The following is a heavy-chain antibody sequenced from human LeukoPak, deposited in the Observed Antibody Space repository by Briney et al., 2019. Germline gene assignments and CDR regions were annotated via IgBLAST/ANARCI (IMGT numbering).Heavy chain of an antibody. V-gene: IGHV1-2*06. CDR2: INPNSGGT. D-gene: IGHD6-19*01. J-gene: IGHJ4*02. CDR1: GYTFTGYY. Sequence: ASVKVSRKASGYTFTGYYMHWVRQAPGQGLEWMGRINPNSGGTNYAQKFQGRVTMTRDTSISTAYMELSRLRSDDTAVYYCARVLSIAVTLPHYWGQGTLVTVSS. CDR3: ARVLSIAVTLPHY.